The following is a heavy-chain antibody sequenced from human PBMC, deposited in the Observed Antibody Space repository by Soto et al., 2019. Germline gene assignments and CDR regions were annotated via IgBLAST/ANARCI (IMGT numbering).Heavy chain of an antibody. V-gene: IGHV3-23*01. J-gene: IGHJ3*02. CDR3: AKSTWLRLRGDAFDI. D-gene: IGHD5-12*01. CDR1: GFTFSSYA. CDR2: ISGSGGST. Sequence: GGSLRLSCAASGFTFSSYAMSWVRQAPGKGLEWVSAISGSGGSTYYADPVKGRFTISRDNSKNTLYLQMNSLRAEDTAVYYCAKSTWLRLRGDAFDIWGQGTMVTVSS.